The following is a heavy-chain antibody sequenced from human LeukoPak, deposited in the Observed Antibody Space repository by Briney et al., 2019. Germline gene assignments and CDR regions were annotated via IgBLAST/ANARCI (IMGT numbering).Heavy chain of an antibody. J-gene: IGHJ4*02. V-gene: IGHV3-48*01. CDR3: ARGIYSGSC. CDR2: ISSSGSTI. CDR1: GFTSSSYA. D-gene: IGHD1-26*01. Sequence: PGGSLRLSCAASGFTSSSYAMSWVRQAPGKGLEWVSYISSSGSTIYYADSVKGRFTISRDNSKNTLYLQMNSLRAEDTAVYYCARGIYSGSCWGQGTLVTVSS.